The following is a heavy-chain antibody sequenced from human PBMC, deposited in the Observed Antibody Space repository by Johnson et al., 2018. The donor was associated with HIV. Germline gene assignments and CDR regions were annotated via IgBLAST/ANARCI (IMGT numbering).Heavy chain of an antibody. CDR1: GFSFSSYA. CDR2: VSYDGSNK. V-gene: IGHV3-30*03. CDR3: AIPYLYDSNIYH. Sequence: VQLVESGGGVVQPGRSLRLSCAASGFSFSSYAMHWVRQSPGKGLEWVAVVSYDGSNKYYADSVKGRFTISRDNSKNALYLQMDSLRAEDTAVYYCAIPYLYDSNIYHWGQGTMVTVSS. D-gene: IGHD3-22*01. J-gene: IGHJ3*01.